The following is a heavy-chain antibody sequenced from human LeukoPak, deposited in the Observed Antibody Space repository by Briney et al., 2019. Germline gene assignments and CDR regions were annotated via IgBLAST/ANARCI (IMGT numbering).Heavy chain of an antibody. Sequence: GGSLRLSCAASGFTFSSYWMYWVRQAPGKGLVWVSRINSDGSSTSYADSVKGRCSISRDNAKNTLYLQMNSLRAEDTAVYYCAKDSSSSSFDYWGQGTLVTVSS. CDR2: INSDGSST. D-gene: IGHD6-6*01. V-gene: IGHV3-74*01. CDR3: AKDSSSSSFDY. CDR1: GFTFSSYW. J-gene: IGHJ4*02.